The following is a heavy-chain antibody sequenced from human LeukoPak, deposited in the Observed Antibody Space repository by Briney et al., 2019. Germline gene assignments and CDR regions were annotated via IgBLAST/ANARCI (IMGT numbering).Heavy chain of an antibody. CDR3: ARDLRYVWESYRDDAFDI. Sequence: ASVKVSCKASGGTFSSYAISWVRQAPGQGLEWMGWINPNSGGTNYAQKFQGRVTMTRDTSISTAYMELSRLGSDDTAAYYCARDLRYVWESYRDDAFDIWGQGTMVTVSS. J-gene: IGHJ3*02. V-gene: IGHV1-2*02. CDR1: GGTFSSYA. CDR2: INPNSGGT. D-gene: IGHD3-16*02.